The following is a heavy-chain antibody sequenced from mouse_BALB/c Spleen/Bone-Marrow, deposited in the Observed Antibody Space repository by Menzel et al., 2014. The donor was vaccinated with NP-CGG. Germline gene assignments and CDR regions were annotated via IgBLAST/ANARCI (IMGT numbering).Heavy chain of an antibody. CDR3: ARGGYYRYDGFAY. J-gene: IGHJ3*01. CDR1: GYTFTDYY. Sequence: VQLQESGAELARPGASVKLSCKASGYTFTDYYINWVRRRTGQGLEWIGEIYPGNGNTYYNEKFKGKATLTADKSSSTAYMQLSGLTSEDSAVYFCARGGYYRYDGFAYWGQGTLVTVSA. CDR2: IYPGNGNT. D-gene: IGHD2-14*01. V-gene: IGHV1-77*01.